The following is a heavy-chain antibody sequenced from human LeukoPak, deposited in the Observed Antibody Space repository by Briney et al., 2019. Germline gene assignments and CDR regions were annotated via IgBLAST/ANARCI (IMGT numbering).Heavy chain of an antibody. V-gene: IGHV3-66*01. D-gene: IGHD5-18*01. CDR1: GFTFSSYA. J-gene: IGHJ4*02. Sequence: GGSLRLSCAASGFTFSSYAMSWVRQAPGKGLEWVSVVYSGGSTYYADSVKGRFTISRDDSKNTLFLQMNSLRAEDTAVYYCARGGYSYGTHDYWGQGTLVTVSS. CDR2: VYSGGST. CDR3: ARGGYSYGTHDY.